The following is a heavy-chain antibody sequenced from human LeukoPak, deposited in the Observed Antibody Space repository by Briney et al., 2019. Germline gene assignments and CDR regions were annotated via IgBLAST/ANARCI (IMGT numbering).Heavy chain of an antibody. J-gene: IGHJ6*03. Sequence: ASVKVSCKASGGTFSSYAISWVRQAPGQGLEWMGWMNPNSGNTGYAQKFQGRVTMTRNTSISTAYMELSSLRSEDTAVYYCARGYHSSSSSYYMDVWGKGTTVTVSS. D-gene: IGHD6-13*01. CDR3: ARGYHSSSSSYYMDV. CDR1: GGTFSSYA. V-gene: IGHV1-8*02. CDR2: MNPNSGNT.